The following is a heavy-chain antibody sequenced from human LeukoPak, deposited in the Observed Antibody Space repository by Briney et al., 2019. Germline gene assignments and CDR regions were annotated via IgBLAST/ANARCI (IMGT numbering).Heavy chain of an antibody. D-gene: IGHD5-18*01. Sequence: GGSLRLSCAASGFTFSSYAMSWVRQAPGKGLEWVSAISGSGGSTYYADPVKGRFTISRDNSKNTLYLQMNSLRAEDTAVYYCAKVLKWGYSYGPGYWGQGTLVTVSS. CDR1: GFTFSSYA. CDR3: AKVLKWGYSYGPGY. V-gene: IGHV3-23*01. J-gene: IGHJ4*02. CDR2: ISGSGGST.